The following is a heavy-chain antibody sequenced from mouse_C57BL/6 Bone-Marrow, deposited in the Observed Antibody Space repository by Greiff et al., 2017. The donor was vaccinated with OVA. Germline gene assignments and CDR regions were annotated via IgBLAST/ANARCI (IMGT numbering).Heavy chain of an antibody. CDR2: IDPSDSYT. CDR1: GYTFTSYW. V-gene: IGHV1-59*01. CDR3: ARGYYGSSWGFAY. Sequence: QVQLQQPGAELVRPGTSVKLSCKASGYTFTSYWMHWVKQRPGQGLEWIGVIDPSDSYTNYNQKFKGKATLTVDTSSSTAYMQLSSLTSEDSAVYYCARGYYGSSWGFAYWGQGTLVTVSA. J-gene: IGHJ3*01. D-gene: IGHD1-1*01.